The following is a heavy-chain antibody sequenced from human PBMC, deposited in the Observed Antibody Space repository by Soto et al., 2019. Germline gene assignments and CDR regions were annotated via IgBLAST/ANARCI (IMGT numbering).Heavy chain of an antibody. J-gene: IGHJ6*02. Sequence: RSLRLSCAASGFTFSSYWMHWVRQAPGKGLVWVSRINSDGSSTSYADSVKGRFTISRDNAKNTLYLQMNSLRAEDTAVYYCAREFMYYYYGMDVWGQGTTVTVSS. V-gene: IGHV3-74*01. CDR1: GFTFSSYW. CDR2: INSDGSST. D-gene: IGHD3-16*01. CDR3: AREFMYYYYGMDV.